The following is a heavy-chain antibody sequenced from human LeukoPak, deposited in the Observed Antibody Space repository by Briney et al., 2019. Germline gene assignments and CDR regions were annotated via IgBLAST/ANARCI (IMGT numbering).Heavy chain of an antibody. J-gene: IGHJ6*04. Sequence: SVKVSCKASRGTFSSYAISWVRQAPGQGLEWMGGIIPIFGTANYAQKFQGRVTITADESTSTAYMELSSLRSEDTAVYYCAIFHNWNDPRSYYYYGMDVWGKGTTVTVSS. D-gene: IGHD1-1*01. CDR1: RGTFSSYA. V-gene: IGHV1-69*01. CDR2: IIPIFGTA. CDR3: AIFHNWNDPRSYYYYGMDV.